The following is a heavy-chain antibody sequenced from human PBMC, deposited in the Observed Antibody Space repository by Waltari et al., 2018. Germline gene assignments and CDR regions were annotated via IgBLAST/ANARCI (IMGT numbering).Heavy chain of an antibody. Sequence: QVQLQESGPGLVKPSETLSLTCTVSGSSISNNYWNWIRQPAGKGLEWIGRIYASGTTNYNPSLKSRVSVSVDTSKNQCSLNLTSVTAADTAVYYCARGLAFDSWGQGSLVTVSS. D-gene: IGHD3-9*01. J-gene: IGHJ4*02. V-gene: IGHV4-4*07. CDR2: IYASGTT. CDR3: ARGLAFDS. CDR1: GSSISNNY.